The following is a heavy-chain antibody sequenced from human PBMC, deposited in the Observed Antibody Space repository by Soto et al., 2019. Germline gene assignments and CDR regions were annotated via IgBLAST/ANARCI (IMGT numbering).Heavy chain of an antibody. Sequence: ASVKVSCKASGYTFTDYAIHWVRQAPGQRLEWMGWINVGNGNTKYSQKFQGRVTFTRDTSANTAYMELSSLLSEDTAVYYCARTAEDYSYPYWGQGTLVTVSS. CDR2: INVGNGNT. V-gene: IGHV1-3*01. CDR1: GYTFTDYA. J-gene: IGHJ4*02. D-gene: IGHD4-4*01. CDR3: ARTAEDYSYPY.